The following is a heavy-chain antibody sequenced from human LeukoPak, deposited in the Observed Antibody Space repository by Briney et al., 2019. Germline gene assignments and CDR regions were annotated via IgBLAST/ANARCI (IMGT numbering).Heavy chain of an antibody. J-gene: IGHJ6*02. V-gene: IGHV3-21*01. D-gene: IGHD3-10*01. Sequence: PAGSLRLSCAASGFTFSSYSMNWVRQAPGKGLEWVSSISSSSSYIYNPDPVKGRFTISRDNAKSSLYLQMNSLRAEYTAVYYCARDLPPPYITMVRGVSSYYYGMDVWGQGTTVTVSS. CDR3: ARDLPPPYITMVRGVSSYYYGMDV. CDR2: ISSSSSYI. CDR1: GFTFSSYS.